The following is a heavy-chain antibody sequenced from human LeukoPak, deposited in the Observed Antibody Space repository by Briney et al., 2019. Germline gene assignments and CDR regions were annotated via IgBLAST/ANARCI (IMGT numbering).Heavy chain of an antibody. V-gene: IGHV3-23*01. CDR3: ARQVGPDY. CDR2: ISGSGGST. CDR1: GFSFNNYG. J-gene: IGHJ4*01. Sequence: GGSLRLSCIAYGFSFNNYGMIWVRPAPGQGLEWLSAISGSGGSTYYADSVKGRFTISRDNSRNILYLQMNSLRAEDTAVYYCARQVGPDYWGHGTLVTVSS. D-gene: IGHD1-26*01.